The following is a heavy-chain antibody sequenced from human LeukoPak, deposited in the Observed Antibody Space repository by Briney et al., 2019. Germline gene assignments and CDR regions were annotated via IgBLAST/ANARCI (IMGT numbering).Heavy chain of an antibody. V-gene: IGHV1-69*05. J-gene: IGHJ4*02. CDR1: GGTFSSYA. CDR3: ARVECSSSSCLDY. D-gene: IGHD2-2*01. Sequence: ASVKVSCKASGGTFSSYAMSWVRQAPGQGLEWMGRIIPIFGTANYAQKFQGRVTITTDKSTSTAYMELSSLRSEDTAVYYCARVECSSSSCLDYWGQGTLVTVSS. CDR2: IIPIFGTA.